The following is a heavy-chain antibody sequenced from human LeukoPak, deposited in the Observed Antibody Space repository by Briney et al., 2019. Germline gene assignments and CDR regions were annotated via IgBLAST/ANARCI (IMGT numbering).Heavy chain of an antibody. D-gene: IGHD4-17*01. V-gene: IGHV5-51*01. CDR3: ARQVSDFGFDC. CDR2: IYPGDSET. J-gene: IGHJ4*02. Sequence: GESLKISCQGSGYSFTGYWIAWVRQMPGKGLEWMGIIYPGDSETRYSPSFQGQVTISADKSISTAYLQWSSLKASDTAMYYCARQVSDFGFDCWGQGTLVTVSS. CDR1: GYSFTGYW.